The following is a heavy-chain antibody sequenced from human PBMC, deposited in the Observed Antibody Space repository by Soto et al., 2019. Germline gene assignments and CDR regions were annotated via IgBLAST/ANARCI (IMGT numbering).Heavy chain of an antibody. J-gene: IGHJ6*03. CDR1: GDSMRSYY. CDR2: IYNSETT. CDR3: ARHCRFGNCNFLMEV. Sequence: SETLSLTCTVSGDSMRSYYWSWLWQTPGKGLEWIGYIYNSETTKYNPSLKSRVTISADTTETQHSLKLSSVAAADTAVYYCARHCRFGNCNFLMEVWGKGTTVTVSS. V-gene: IGHV4-59*08. D-gene: IGHD1-1*01.